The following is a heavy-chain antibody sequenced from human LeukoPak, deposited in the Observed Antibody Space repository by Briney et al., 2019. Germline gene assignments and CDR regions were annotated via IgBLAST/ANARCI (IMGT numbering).Heavy chain of an antibody. D-gene: IGHD2-2*01. Sequence: GESLKISCKGSGYSFTSYWIGWVRQMPGKGLEWMGIIHPGDSETRYSPSFQGQVTISADKSISTAYLQWSSLKASDTAMYYCARINAAASYYFDYWGQGTLVTVSS. CDR3: ARINAAASYYFDY. CDR1: GYSFTSYW. CDR2: IHPGDSET. V-gene: IGHV5-51*01. J-gene: IGHJ4*02.